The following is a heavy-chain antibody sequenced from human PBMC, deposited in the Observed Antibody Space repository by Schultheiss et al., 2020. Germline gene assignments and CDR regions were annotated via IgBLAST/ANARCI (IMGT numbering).Heavy chain of an antibody. CDR3: ARDHTMMDAFDI. CDR2: IYYSGST. Sequence: SETLSLTCTVSGGSISSYYWSWIRQPPGKGLEWIGYIYYSGSTNYKPSLKSRVTISVDTSKNQFSLKLSSVTAADTAVYYCARDHTMMDAFDIWGQGTMVTVSS. V-gene: IGHV4-4*08. D-gene: IGHD3-22*01. J-gene: IGHJ3*02. CDR1: GGSISSYY.